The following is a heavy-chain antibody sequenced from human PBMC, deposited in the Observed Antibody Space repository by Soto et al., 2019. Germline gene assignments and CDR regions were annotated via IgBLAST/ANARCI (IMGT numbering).Heavy chain of an antibody. CDR1: GFTFSSYS. Sequence: GGSLRLSCAASGFTFSSYSMNWVRQSPGKGLEWVSSISSSSSYIYYADSVKGRFTISRDNAKNSLYLQMNSLRAEDTAVYYCARVRFLEWLPVWFDPWGQGTLVTVSS. J-gene: IGHJ5*02. CDR3: ARVRFLEWLPVWFDP. D-gene: IGHD3-3*01. V-gene: IGHV3-21*01. CDR2: ISSSSSYI.